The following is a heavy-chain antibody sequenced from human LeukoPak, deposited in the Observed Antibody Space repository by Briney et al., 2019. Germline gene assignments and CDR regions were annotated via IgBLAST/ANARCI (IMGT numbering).Heavy chain of an antibody. CDR2: IIPIFGTA. D-gene: IGHD6-19*01. Sequence: SVKVSCKASGGTFSSYAISWVRQAPGQGLEWMGGIIPIFGTANYAQKFQGRVTITRDTSASTAYMELSSLRSEDTAVYYCARDHSTGGAFDYWGQGTLVTVSS. V-gene: IGHV1-69*05. J-gene: IGHJ4*02. CDR3: ARDHSTGGAFDY. CDR1: GGTFSSYA.